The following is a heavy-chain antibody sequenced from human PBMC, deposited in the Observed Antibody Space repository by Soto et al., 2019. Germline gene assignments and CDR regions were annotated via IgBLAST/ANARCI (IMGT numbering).Heavy chain of an antibody. CDR2: INPSGGST. CDR1: GYTFTSYL. CDR3: ARDRCNTTSCYECDY. D-gene: IGHD2-2*01. Sequence: QVQLVQSGAEVKNSGASVRVSCKASGYTFTSYLMHWVRQAPGQGLEWMGIINPSGGSTRFAQKFQGRDTLTRDTSTNTVYMELSSLRSDDTAVYYCARDRCNTTSCYECDYWGQGTLVTVSS. J-gene: IGHJ4*02. V-gene: IGHV1-46*01.